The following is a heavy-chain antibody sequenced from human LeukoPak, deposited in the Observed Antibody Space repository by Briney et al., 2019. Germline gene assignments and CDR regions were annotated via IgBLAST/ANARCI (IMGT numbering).Heavy chain of an antibody. CDR1: GFTFSSYW. Sequence: GGSLRLSCAASGFTFSSYWMSWVRQAPGKGLEWVANIKQDGSEKYYVDSVKGRFTISRDNAKNSLYLQMNSLRAEDTAVYYCARVNSPRIWYYYYGMDVWGQGTTVTVSS. CDR2: IKQDGSEK. CDR3: ARVNSPRIWYYYYGMDV. V-gene: IGHV3-7*04. J-gene: IGHJ6*02. D-gene: IGHD1-14*01.